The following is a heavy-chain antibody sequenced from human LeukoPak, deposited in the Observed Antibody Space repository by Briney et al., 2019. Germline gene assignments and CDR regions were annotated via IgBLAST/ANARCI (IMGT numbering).Heavy chain of an antibody. D-gene: IGHD2-2*01. CDR2: IRYDGSNK. CDR3: TTDEGSTSSDDFDY. J-gene: IGHJ4*02. Sequence: GGSLRLSCAASGFTFSSYGMHWVRQAPGKGLEWVAFIRYDGSNKYYADSVKGRFTISRDDSKNTLYLQMNSLKTEDTAVYYCTTDEGSTSSDDFDYWGQGTLVTVSS. CDR1: GFTFSSYG. V-gene: IGHV3-30*02.